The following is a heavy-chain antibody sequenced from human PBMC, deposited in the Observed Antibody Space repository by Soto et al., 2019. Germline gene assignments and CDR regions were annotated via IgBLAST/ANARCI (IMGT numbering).Heavy chain of an antibody. Sequence: GGSLRLSXAASGFTFSSYGINWVRQAPGKGLEWVADIKQDGSEKYYVDSVKGRFTISRDTAKNSVYLQMHSRRAEDTAVYYFAAWPDYGPQFDFWGQGSLVTVSS. CDR1: GFTFSSYG. CDR2: IKQDGSEK. D-gene: IGHD4-17*01. CDR3: AAWPDYGPQFDF. V-gene: IGHV3-7*01. J-gene: IGHJ4*02.